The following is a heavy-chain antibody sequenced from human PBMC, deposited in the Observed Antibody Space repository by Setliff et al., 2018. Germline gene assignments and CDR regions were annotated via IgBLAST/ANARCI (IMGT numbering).Heavy chain of an antibody. D-gene: IGHD2-2*02. CDR2: ISSSSTTI. CDR3: ARSSAPIKRDYIAV. CDR1: GFTFSSYG. V-gene: IGHV3-48*01. J-gene: IGHJ6*03. Sequence: PGGSLRLSCAASGFTFSSYGMNWVRQAPGKGLEWLSYISSSSTTIYYADSVKGRFTVSRDKANNSLYLQMNSLRADDAAVYYCARSSAPIKRDYIAVWAKGTTVTVSS.